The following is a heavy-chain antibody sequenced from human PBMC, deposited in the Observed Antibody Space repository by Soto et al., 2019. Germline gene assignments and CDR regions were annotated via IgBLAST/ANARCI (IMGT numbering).Heavy chain of an antibody. CDR2: INHSGST. V-gene: IGHV4-34*01. D-gene: IGHD3-22*01. CDR3: ARAIPSGSLDY. Sequence: SSQTLSLTCAVYGGSFSGYYWSWIRQPPGKGLEWIGEINHSGSTNYNPSLKSRVTISVDTSKNQSSLKLSSVTAADTALYYCARAIPSGSLDYWGQGTLVTVSS. CDR1: GGSFSGYY. J-gene: IGHJ4*02.